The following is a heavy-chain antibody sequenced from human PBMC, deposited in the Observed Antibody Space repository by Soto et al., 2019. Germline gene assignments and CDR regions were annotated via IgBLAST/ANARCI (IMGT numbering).Heavy chain of an antibody. CDR2: FAPGDGKT. Sequence: VEMVQSGAEVKKPGASVKVSCKVSAYRLTELSINWVRQGPRKGLEWMGGFAPGDGKTTYPQKFQGRVNMTEDTYTHKAYMEMSGLTSEDTAVYYCVADPRIVGTTGGFSHWGQGTTGTVSS. V-gene: IGHV1-24*01. CDR3: VADPRIVGTTGGFSH. D-gene: IGHD1-7*01. CDR1: AYRLTELS. J-gene: IGHJ3*01.